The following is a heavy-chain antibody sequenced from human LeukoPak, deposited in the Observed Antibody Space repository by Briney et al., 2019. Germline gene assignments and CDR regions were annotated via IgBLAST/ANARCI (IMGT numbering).Heavy chain of an antibody. J-gene: IGHJ4*02. CDR2: ISGGGSA. CDR1: GFTFSTYG. V-gene: IGHV3-23*01. Sequence: GGSLRLSCAASGFTFSTYGMNWIRKPPGKGLGWVSVISGGGSAFYTDSVKGRFTISRDNSKSTLFLQMDYLRTEDTAVYYCARYHHGDKRSDYWGQGTLVTVSS. CDR3: ARYHHGDKRSDY. D-gene: IGHD4-17*01.